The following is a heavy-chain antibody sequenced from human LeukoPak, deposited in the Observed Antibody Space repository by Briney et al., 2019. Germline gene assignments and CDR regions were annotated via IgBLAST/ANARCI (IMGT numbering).Heavy chain of an antibody. D-gene: IGHD1-26*01. J-gene: IGHJ5*02. CDR1: GFTFSSYS. CDR2: ISSSGSTI. CDR3: ARDPVGATGFAWFDP. V-gene: IGHV3-48*04. Sequence: PGGSLRLSCAASGFTFSSYSMNWVRQAPGKGLEWVSYISSSGSTIYYADSVKGRFTISRDNAKNSLYLQMNSLRAEDTAVYYCARDPVGATGFAWFDPWGQGTLVTVSS.